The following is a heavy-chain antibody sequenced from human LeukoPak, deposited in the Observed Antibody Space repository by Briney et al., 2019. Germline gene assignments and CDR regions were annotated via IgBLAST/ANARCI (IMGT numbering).Heavy chain of an antibody. CDR3: AKDRGVYAIKRGNYGMDV. Sequence: GGSLRLSCAASGFTFSSYAMSWVRQAPGKGLEWVSAISGSGGSTYYADSVKGRFTISRDNSKNTLYLQMNSLRAEDTAVYYCAKDRGVYAIKRGNYGMDVWGQGTTVTVSS. V-gene: IGHV3-23*01. CDR2: ISGSGGST. D-gene: IGHD2-8*01. J-gene: IGHJ6*02. CDR1: GFTFSSYA.